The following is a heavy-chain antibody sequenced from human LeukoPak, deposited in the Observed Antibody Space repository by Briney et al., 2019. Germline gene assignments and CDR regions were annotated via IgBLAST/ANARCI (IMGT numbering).Heavy chain of an antibody. CDR2: INPNSGGT. J-gene: IGHJ4*02. D-gene: IGHD3-3*01. Sequence: ASVEVSCKASGYTFTGYYMHWVRQAPGQGLEWMGWINPNSGGTNYAQKFQGRVTMTRDTSISTAYMELSRLRSDDTAVYYCARAYDFWSGYQNFDYWGQGTLVTVSS. CDR3: ARAYDFWSGYQNFDY. CDR1: GYTFTGYY. V-gene: IGHV1-2*02.